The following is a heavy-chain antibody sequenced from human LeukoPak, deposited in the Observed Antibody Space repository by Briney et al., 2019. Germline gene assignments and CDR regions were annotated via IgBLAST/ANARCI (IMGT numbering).Heavy chain of an antibody. J-gene: IGHJ6*03. CDR2: IIPIFGTA. D-gene: IGHD4-17*01. CDR1: GGTFSSYA. V-gene: IGHV1-69*06. Sequence: GASVKVSCKASGGTFSSYAISWVRQAPGQGLEWMGGIIPIFGTANYAQKFQGRVTITADKSTSTAYMELSSLRSEDTAVYYCARVGDYAYYYYYYYMDVWGKGTTVTVSS. CDR3: ARVGDYAYYYYYYYMDV.